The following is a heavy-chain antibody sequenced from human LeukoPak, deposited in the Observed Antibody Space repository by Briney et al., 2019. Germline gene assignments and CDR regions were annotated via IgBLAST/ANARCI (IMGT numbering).Heavy chain of an antibody. CDR3: AKDEEDIVVVVAATLDY. CDR1: GFPFSRFG. V-gene: IGHV3-23*01. CDR2: ICGSGGST. J-gene: IGHJ4*02. D-gene: IGHD2-15*01. Sequence: GSLRLSRAASGFPFSRFGMRWVRRAPGEGVEWVLAICGSGGSTYYADSVKGRFTISRDNSKNTLYLQMNSLRAEDTAVYYCAKDEEDIVVVVAATLDYWGQGTLVTVSS.